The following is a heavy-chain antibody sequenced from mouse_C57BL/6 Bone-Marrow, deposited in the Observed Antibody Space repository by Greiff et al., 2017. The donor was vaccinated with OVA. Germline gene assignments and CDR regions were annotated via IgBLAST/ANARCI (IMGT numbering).Heavy chain of an antibody. CDR2: IDPNSGGT. J-gene: IGHJ1*03. V-gene: IGHV1-72*01. D-gene: IGHD1-1*01. Sequence: QVQLKQPGAELVKPGASVKLSCKASGYTFTSYWMHWVKQRPGRGLEWIGRIDPNSGGTKYNEKFKSKATLTVDKPSSTAYMQLSSLTSEDSAVYYGARDYYGSSFWYFDVWGTGTTVTVSS. CDR1: GYTFTSYW. CDR3: ARDYYGSSFWYFDV.